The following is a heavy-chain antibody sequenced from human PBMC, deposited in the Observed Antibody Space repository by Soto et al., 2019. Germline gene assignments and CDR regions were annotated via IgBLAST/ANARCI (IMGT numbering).Heavy chain of an antibody. Sequence: TLSLTCSVSGGSISSGGNYWNWIRQHPGKGLEWIGYIYYSGSTYYNPSLKSRVTISVDTSKNQFSLKLSSVTAADTAVYYCARSGSYSPMDVWGKGTTVTVSS. J-gene: IGHJ6*03. CDR3: ARSGSYSPMDV. V-gene: IGHV4-31*03. D-gene: IGHD3-10*01. CDR1: GGSISSGGNY. CDR2: IYYSGST.